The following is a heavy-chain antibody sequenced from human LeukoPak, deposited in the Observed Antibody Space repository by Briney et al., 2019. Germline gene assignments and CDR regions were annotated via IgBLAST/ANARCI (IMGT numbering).Heavy chain of an antibody. CDR3: ARVCLGLLWFGELLNWFDP. CDR2: IYHSGST. CDR1: GYSISSGYY. V-gene: IGHV4-38-2*02. J-gene: IGHJ5*02. D-gene: IGHD3-10*01. Sequence: SETLSLTCTVSGYSISSGYYWGWIRQTPGKGMEWIGSIYHSGSTYYNPSLKSRVTISVDTSKNQFSLKLSSVTAADTAVYYCARVCLGLLWFGELLNWFDPWGQGTLVTVSS.